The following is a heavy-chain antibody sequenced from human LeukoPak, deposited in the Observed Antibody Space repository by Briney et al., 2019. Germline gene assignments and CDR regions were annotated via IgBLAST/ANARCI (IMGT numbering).Heavy chain of an antibody. Sequence: GGSLRLSCAGSGFSFSSYDMLWVRQATGKGLEWVSAIGSGGDTYYAGSVKGRFTISRESAKNSFYLQMNSLSAGDTAVYFCARAVAGTDVIDSWGQGTLVTVSS. D-gene: IGHD6-19*01. CDR3: ARAVAGTDVIDS. J-gene: IGHJ4*02. CDR1: GFSFSSYD. CDR2: IGSGGDT. V-gene: IGHV3-13*01.